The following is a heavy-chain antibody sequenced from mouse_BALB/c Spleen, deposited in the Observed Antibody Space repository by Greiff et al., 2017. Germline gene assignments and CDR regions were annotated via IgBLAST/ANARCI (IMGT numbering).Heavy chain of an antibody. D-gene: IGHD1-1*02. V-gene: IGHV1-7*01. CDR3: ARWDLRWGYWYFDV. CDR2: INPSTGYT. Sequence: QVQLQQSGAELAKPGASVKMSCKASGYTFTSYWMHWVKQRPGQGLEWIGYINPSTGYTEYNQKFKDKATLTADKSSSTAYMQLSSLTSEDSAVYYCARWDLRWGYWYFDVWGAGTTVTVSS. J-gene: IGHJ1*01. CDR1: GYTFTSYW.